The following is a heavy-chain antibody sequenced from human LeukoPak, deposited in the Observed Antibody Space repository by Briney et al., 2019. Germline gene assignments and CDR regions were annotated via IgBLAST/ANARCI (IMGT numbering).Heavy chain of an antibody. Sequence: SETLSLTCTVSGGSISSSSYYWGWIRQPPGKGLEWIVSIYYSGSTYYNPSLKSRVTISVNTAKNQFSLKLRSVTAADTAVYYCATDAGILRYFDWLPDHYYYYYMDVWGKGTTVTVSS. CDR1: GGSISSSSYY. D-gene: IGHD3-9*01. V-gene: IGHV4-39*07. J-gene: IGHJ6*03. CDR3: ATDAGILRYFDWLPDHYYYYYMDV. CDR2: IYYSGST.